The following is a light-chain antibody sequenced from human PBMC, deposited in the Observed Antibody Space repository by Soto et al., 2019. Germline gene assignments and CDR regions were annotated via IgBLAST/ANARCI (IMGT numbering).Light chain of an antibody. J-gene: IGKJ2*01. Sequence: EIVMTQSPATLSVSPGERATLSCRASQSVSSNLAWYQQKPGQAPRLLIYGASTRATGIPARFSGSGSGTAFTLTISRLQSEDFALYYCQQYNNWYTFGQGTKLEIK. CDR1: QSVSSN. CDR3: QQYNNWYT. CDR2: GAS. V-gene: IGKV3-15*01.